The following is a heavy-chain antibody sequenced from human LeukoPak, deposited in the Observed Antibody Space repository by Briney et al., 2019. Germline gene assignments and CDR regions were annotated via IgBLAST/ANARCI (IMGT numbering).Heavy chain of an antibody. J-gene: IGHJ4*02. Sequence: PSGTLSLTCGASGGSVINTNWWTWVRQPPGKGLEWIGEVHLDGRTNYNPSLESRLTMSVDVSKNHVSLKLTSVTAADTAVYYCAREGGFYRPLDYSGQGTLVTVSS. CDR3: AREGGFYRPLDY. CDR2: VHLDGRT. V-gene: IGHV4-4*02. CDR1: GGSVINTNW. D-gene: IGHD3-3*01.